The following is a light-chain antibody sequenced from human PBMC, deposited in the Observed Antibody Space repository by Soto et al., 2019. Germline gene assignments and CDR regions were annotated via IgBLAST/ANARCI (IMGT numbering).Light chain of an antibody. CDR2: KAS. CDR1: QNMNSW. J-gene: IGKJ1*01. CDR3: QQYYLYWT. V-gene: IGKV1-5*03. Sequence: DFQMTQSPSTLSAAVVDRVTITCWASQNMNSWLAWYQQKPGKAPKRLIYKASNLESGVPSRFSGSGSGTEFTLTISSLQPDDFATYYCQQYYLYWTFGQGTKVEIK.